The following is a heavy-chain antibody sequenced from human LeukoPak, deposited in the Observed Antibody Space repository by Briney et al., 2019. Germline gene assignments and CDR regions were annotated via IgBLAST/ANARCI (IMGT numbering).Heavy chain of an antibody. CDR1: GFTFSSYS. CDR3: AKPYCSGGSCYWFSAFDY. V-gene: IGHV3-48*04. D-gene: IGHD2-15*01. J-gene: IGHJ4*02. CDR2: ISSGSGTI. Sequence: GGSLRLSCAASGFTFSSYSMNWVRQAPGKGLEWVSYISSGSGTINYADSVKGRFTISRDNIKNSLFLQMNSLRAEDTAVYYCAKPYCSGGSCYWFSAFDYWGQGTLVTVSS.